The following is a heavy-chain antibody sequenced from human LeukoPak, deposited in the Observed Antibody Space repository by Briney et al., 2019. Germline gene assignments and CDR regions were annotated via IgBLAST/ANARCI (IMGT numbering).Heavy chain of an antibody. CDR3: ARRGTGHGMDV. J-gene: IGHJ6*02. CDR2: INNDGSSA. CDR1: GFTFNNYW. Sequence: QSGGSMRLSCAASGFTFNNYWIHWVRQVQGKGLVWVSRINNDGSSASYVFSVNGRFTISRDNAKNTLFLQMNSLRAEDTAVYYCARRGTGHGMDVWGQGTTVIVSS. V-gene: IGHV3-74*01. D-gene: IGHD1-1*01.